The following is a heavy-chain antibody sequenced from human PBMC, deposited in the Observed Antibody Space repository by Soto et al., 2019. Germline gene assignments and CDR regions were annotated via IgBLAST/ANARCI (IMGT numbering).Heavy chain of an antibody. V-gene: IGHV1-18*01. CDR3: ATLTYTSGLQF. CDR1: GYTFTNYG. D-gene: IGHD6-19*01. J-gene: IGHJ4*01. Sequence: ASVKVSCKTPGYTFTNYGIGWVRQAPGQGLEWMGWISTYNGNTNYVQKFQGRVTMTTDTSTTTVYLEVRGLRSDDTAVFYCATLTYTSGLQFRGQGTLVTVSS. CDR2: ISTYNGNT.